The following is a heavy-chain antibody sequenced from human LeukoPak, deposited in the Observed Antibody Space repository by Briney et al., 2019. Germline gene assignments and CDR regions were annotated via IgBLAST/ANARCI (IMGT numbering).Heavy chain of an antibody. Sequence: SETLSLTCTVSGGSVSSGSYYWSWIRQPPGKGLEWIGYIYYSGSTNYNPSLKSRVTISVDTSKNQFSLKLSSVTAADTAVYYCASGFSGYAYYYYGMDAWGKGTTVTVSS. CDR3: ASGFSGYAYYYYGMDA. J-gene: IGHJ6*04. D-gene: IGHD5-12*01. V-gene: IGHV4-61*01. CDR2: IYYSGST. CDR1: GGSVSSGSYY.